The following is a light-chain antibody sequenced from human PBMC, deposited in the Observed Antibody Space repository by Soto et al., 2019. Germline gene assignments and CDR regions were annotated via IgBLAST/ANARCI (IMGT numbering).Light chain of an antibody. CDR1: SSDVGGYNY. CDR2: QIS. J-gene: IGLJ1*01. V-gene: IGLV2-14*01. CDR3: SSYISTNTLPYV. Sequence: QSALTQPASMSGSPGQSITISCSGTSSDVGGYNYVSWYQHHPGTAPKLIIYQISHRPSGVSNRFSGSKSGNTASLTISGLQAEDEADYYCSSYISTNTLPYVFGTGTKVTVL.